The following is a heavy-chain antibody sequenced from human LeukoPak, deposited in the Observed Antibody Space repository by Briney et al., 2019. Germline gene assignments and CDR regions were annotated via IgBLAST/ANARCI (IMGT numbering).Heavy chain of an antibody. CDR3: VRGDRRDL. Sequence: GGSLRLSCAVSRFSFNPDTMNWVRQAPGKGLEWLSSISSSGRSKYYADSVRGRFIISRDNAKKLLELQMNSLRAEDTAVYYRVRGDRRDLWGQGTLVTISS. D-gene: IGHD5-24*01. CDR2: ISSSGRSK. V-gene: IGHV3-21*01. J-gene: IGHJ4*02. CDR1: RFSFNPDT.